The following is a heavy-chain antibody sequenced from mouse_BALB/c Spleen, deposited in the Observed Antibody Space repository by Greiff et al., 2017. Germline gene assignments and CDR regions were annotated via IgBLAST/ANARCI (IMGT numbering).Heavy chain of an antibody. Sequence: EVHLVESGPELVKPGASVKVSCKASGYSFTDYNMYWVKQSHGKSLEWIGYIDPYNGGTSYNQKFKGKATLTVDKSSSTAFMHLNSLTSEDSAVYYCARGRDYHEAWFAYWGQGTLVTVSA. CDR1: GYSFTDYN. J-gene: IGHJ3*01. D-gene: IGHD1-1*01. CDR2: IDPYNGGT. CDR3: ARGRDYHEAWFAY. V-gene: IGHV1S135*01.